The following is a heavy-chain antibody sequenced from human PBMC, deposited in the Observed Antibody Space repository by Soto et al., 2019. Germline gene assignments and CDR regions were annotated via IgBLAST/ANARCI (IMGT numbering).Heavy chain of an antibody. V-gene: IGHV4-34*01. CDR3: ARFMRRWLQQGLDY. J-gene: IGHJ4*02. CDR1: GGPFSGYY. D-gene: IGHD5-12*01. CDR2: INHSGST. Sequence: QVQLQQWGAGLLKPSETLSLTCAVYGGPFSGYYWSRIRQPPGKGLGWIGEINHSGSTNYNPSLKRRVTISVDTSKNQCSLKLSSVTAADTAVYYCARFMRRWLQQGLDYWGQGTLVTVSS.